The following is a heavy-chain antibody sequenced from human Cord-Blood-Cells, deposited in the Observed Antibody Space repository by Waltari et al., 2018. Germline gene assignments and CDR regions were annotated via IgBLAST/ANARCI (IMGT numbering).Heavy chain of an antibody. V-gene: IGHV1-69*01. CDR3: ARYQFGELLSRYFDL. J-gene: IGHJ2*01. CDR2: TIPSFGTA. CDR1: GGTFSSYA. D-gene: IGHD3-10*01. Sequence: QVQLVQSVAEVRKPGSSVKVSCKASGGTFSSYAISWVRQAPGQGLEWMGGTIPSFGTANYAQKCQGRVTITADDSTSTAYMELSSLRSEDTAVYYCARYQFGELLSRYFDLCGRGTLVTVSS.